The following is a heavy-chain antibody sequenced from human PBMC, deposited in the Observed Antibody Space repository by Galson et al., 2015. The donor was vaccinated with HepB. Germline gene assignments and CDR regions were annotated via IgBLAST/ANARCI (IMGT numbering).Heavy chain of an antibody. D-gene: IGHD2-15*01. V-gene: IGHV1-18*01. CDR3: ARGWSDIVVVVATYYFDY. CDR2: ISAYNGNT. Sequence: SVKVSCKASGYTFTSYGISWVRLAPGQGLEWMGWISAYNGNTNYAQKLQGRVTMTTDTSTSTAYMELRSLRSDDTAVYYCARGWSDIVVVVATYYFDYWGQGTLVTVSS. CDR1: GYTFTSYG. J-gene: IGHJ4*02.